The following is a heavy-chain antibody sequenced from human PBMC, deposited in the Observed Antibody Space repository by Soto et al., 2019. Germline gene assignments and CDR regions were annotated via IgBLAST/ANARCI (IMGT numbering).Heavy chain of an antibody. V-gene: IGHV1-2*04. CDR2: INPNSGGT. CDR1: GYTFTGYY. J-gene: IGHJ6*03. Sequence: ASVKVSCKASGYTFTGYYMHWVRQSPGQGLEWMGWINPNSGGTNYAQKFQGWVTMTRDTSISTAYMELSRLGSDDTAVYYCARGGYTYCSSTSCYDYYYYYYMDVWGKGTTVTVSS. CDR3: ARGGYTYCSSTSCYDYYYYYYMDV. D-gene: IGHD2-2*01.